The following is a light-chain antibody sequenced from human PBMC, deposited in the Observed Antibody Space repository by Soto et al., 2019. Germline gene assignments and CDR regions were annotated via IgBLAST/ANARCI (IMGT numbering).Light chain of an antibody. V-gene: IGLV2-11*01. CDR1: SSDVGGYNY. J-gene: IGLJ1*01. CDR3: CSYAGSYIFV. Sequence: QSALTQPRSVSGSPGQSVTISCTGGSSDVGGYNYVSWYQQNPGKAPKLMIYDVTKRPSGVPDRFSGSKSGNKASLTISGLQAEDEADYYCCSYAGSYIFVFGTGTKLTVL. CDR2: DVT.